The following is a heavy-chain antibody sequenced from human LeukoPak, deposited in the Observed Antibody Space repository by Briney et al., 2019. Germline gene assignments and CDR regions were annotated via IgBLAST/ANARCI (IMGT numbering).Heavy chain of an antibody. CDR3: ARGHYYDSSGYIFDY. V-gene: IGHV4-59*01. J-gene: IGHJ4*02. CDR2: IYYSGST. Sequence: PSETLSLTCTVSGGSISSYYWSWIRQPPGKELEWIGYIYYSGSTNYNPSLKSRVTISVDTSKNQFSLKLSSVTAADTAVYYCARGHYYDSSGYIFDYWGQGTLVTVSS. CDR1: GGSISSYY. D-gene: IGHD3-22*01.